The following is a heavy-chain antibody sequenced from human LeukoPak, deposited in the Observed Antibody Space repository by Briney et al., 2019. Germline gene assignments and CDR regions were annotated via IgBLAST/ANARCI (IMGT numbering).Heavy chain of an antibody. CDR2: INQDGNEK. D-gene: IGHD1-14*01. CDR1: GFTITTSW. Sequence: GGSLRLSCTASGFTITTSWMTWVRQAPGKGLEWVANINQDGNEKYYVDSVKGRFTISRDNAKNSLYLQMNSLRVEDTAVYYCARENHATFDYWGQGTLVTVSS. J-gene: IGHJ4*02. V-gene: IGHV3-7*04. CDR3: ARENHATFDY.